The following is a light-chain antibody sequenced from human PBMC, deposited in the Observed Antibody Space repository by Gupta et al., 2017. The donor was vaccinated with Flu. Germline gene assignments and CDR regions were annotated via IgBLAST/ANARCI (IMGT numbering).Light chain of an antibody. Sequence: PGQTALIPCSGDAVPKQYAYCDHQSPGQSPVPVIYKDKARPSGIPDRFSGSSSVTTATLTISEVQAEDEADYHCQSLDSSGTWVFGGGTKLTVL. V-gene: IGLV3-25*03. CDR2: KDK. J-gene: IGLJ3*02. CDR3: QSLDSSGTWV. CDR1: AVPKQY.